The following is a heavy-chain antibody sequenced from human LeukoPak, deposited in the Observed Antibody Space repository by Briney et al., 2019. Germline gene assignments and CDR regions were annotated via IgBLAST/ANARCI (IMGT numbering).Heavy chain of an antibody. CDR2: IYYSGST. J-gene: IGHJ4*02. CDR1: GGSISSYY. CDR3: ARDQGDYYGSGSYDV. D-gene: IGHD3-10*01. V-gene: IGHV4-59*01. Sequence: SETLSLTRTVTGGSISSYYWSWIRQPPGKGQEWIGYIYYSGSTNYNPSLKSRVTISVDTSKNQFSLKLSSVTAADTAVYYCARDQGDYYGSGSYDVWGQGTLVTVSS.